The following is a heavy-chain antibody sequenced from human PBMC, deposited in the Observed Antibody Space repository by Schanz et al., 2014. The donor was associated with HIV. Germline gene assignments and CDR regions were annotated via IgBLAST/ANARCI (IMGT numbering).Heavy chain of an antibody. J-gene: IGHJ6*01. V-gene: IGHV3-48*03. CDR3: ARDQVKRGYSDGYYYGMDV. CDR1: GFTFGNYA. CDR2: MSGSGRTS. Sequence: EVQLVESGGGLVQPGRSLRLSCAGSGFTFGNYAMHWVRQAPGKGLEWLTYMSGSGRTSYYVDSVKGRFTISRDNAKSSLYLQMNGLTEDDTAVYYCARDQVKRGYSDGYYYGMDVWGQGTTVTVSP. D-gene: IGHD5-18*01.